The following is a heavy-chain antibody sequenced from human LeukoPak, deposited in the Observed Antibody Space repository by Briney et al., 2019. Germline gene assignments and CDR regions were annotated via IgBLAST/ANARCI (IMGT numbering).Heavy chain of an antibody. J-gene: IGHJ4*02. CDR2: IYPGDSDT. Sequence: GESLKISCKASGYRFTNYWIGWVRQMPGKGLEWMGIIYPGDSDTRYRPSFQGQVTISADKSINTAYLQWSSLKASDTAMYYCARHVGEYSRSPFDCWGQGTLVTVSS. V-gene: IGHV5-51*01. D-gene: IGHD6-6*01. CDR3: ARHVGEYSRSPFDC. CDR1: GYRFTNYW.